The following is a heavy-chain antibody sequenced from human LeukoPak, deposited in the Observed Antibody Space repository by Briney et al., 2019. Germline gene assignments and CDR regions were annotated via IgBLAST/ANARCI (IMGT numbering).Heavy chain of an antibody. J-gene: IGHJ4*02. Sequence: GRSLRLSCAASGFTFDDYAMHWVRQAPGKGLEWVSGISWNSGSIDYADSVKGRFSISRDNAKNSLCLQMNSLRAEDMALYYCAKGDNYGSGTYYFDHWGQGTLVTVSS. D-gene: IGHD3-10*01. CDR3: AKGDNYGSGTYYFDH. CDR2: ISWNSGSI. CDR1: GFTFDDYA. V-gene: IGHV3-9*03.